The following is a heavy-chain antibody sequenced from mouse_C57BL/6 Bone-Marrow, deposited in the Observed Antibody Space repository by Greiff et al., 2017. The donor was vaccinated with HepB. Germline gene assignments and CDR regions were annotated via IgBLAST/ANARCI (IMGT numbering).Heavy chain of an antibody. CDR3: TNVGSYYAMDY. CDR1: GYTFTDYY. J-gene: IGHJ4*01. CDR2: INPNNGGT. Sequence: EVQLQQSGPELVKPGASVKLSCKASGYTFTDYYMNWVKQSPGKSLEWIGDINPNNGGTSYNQKFKGKATLTVDKTSSTAYMELRSLTSEDSAVYYCTNVGSYYAMDYWAQGTSVTVSS. V-gene: IGHV1-26*01. D-gene: IGHD2-14*01.